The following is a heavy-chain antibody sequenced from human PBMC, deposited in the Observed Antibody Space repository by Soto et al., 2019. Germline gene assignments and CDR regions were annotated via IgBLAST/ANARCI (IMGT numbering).Heavy chain of an antibody. Sequence: GASVKVSCKASGGTFSSYAISWVRQAPGQGLEWMGGIIPIFGTANYAQKFQGRVTITADESTSTAYMELSSLRSEDTAVYYCGITYYYDSSGPQDAFDIWGQGTMVTVSS. CDR2: IIPIFGTA. CDR3: GITYYYDSSGPQDAFDI. V-gene: IGHV1-69*13. CDR1: GGTFSSYA. J-gene: IGHJ3*02. D-gene: IGHD3-22*01.